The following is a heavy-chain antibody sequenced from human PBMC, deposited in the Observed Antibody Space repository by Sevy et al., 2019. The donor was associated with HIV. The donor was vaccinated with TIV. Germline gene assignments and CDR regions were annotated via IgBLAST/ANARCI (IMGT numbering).Heavy chain of an antibody. CDR1: GYTFTDYY. V-gene: IGHV1-2*02. J-gene: IGHJ4*02. CDR2: INPNSGDT. CDR3: ASPGGYRYGSLLDY. Sequence: ASVKVSCKASGYTFTDYYMHWVRQAPGQGLEWMGWINPNSGDTKYAQKFQGRVTLTRDTSISTAYMELSRLRSDATAVYYCASPGGYRYGSLLDYWGQGTLVTVSS. D-gene: IGHD5-18*01.